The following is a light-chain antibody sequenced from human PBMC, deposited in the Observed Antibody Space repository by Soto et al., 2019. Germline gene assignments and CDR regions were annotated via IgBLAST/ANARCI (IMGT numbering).Light chain of an antibody. V-gene: IGKV3-20*01. J-gene: IGKJ4*01. CDR2: DAS. CDR3: QQYDSSVT. CDR1: QSVSSSS. Sequence: DIVLTQSPGTLSLSPGERATLSCRASQSVSSSSLAWYQQKPGQAPRLLIYDASRRATGIPDRFSGSGSGTDFTLRISRLEPDDFAVYYCQQYDSSVTFGGGTNLEIK.